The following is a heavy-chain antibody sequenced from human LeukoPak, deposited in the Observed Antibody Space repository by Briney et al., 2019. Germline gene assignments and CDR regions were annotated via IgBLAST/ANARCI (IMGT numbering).Heavy chain of an antibody. J-gene: IGHJ5*02. CDR3: ARPPTPRLNWFDP. V-gene: IGHV4-39*01. CDR1: GGSISSSSYY. Sequence: SETLYLTCTVSGGSISSSSYYWGWIRQPPGKGLEWIGSIYYSGSTYYNPSLKSRVTISVDTSKNQFSLKLSSVTAADTAVYYCARPPTPRLNWFDPWGQGTLVTVSS. CDR2: IYYSGST.